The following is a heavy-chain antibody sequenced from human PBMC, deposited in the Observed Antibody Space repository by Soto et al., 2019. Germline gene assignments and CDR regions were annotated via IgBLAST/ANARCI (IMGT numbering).Heavy chain of an antibody. V-gene: IGHV1-3*04. CDR2: INTANGNS. CDR1: GYSFTRYT. J-gene: IGHJ4*02. D-gene: IGHD2-21*01. CDR3: VREAYYQTLSCFDY. Sequence: QVQLVQSGAEVKRPGASVMLSCKASGYSFTRYTMQWVRQAPGQGFEWMGWINTANGNSKFLDKFQGRVTVTSDTSASTIYMEVSGLTSEDTAVYYCVREAYYQTLSCFDYWGQGTLVTVSS.